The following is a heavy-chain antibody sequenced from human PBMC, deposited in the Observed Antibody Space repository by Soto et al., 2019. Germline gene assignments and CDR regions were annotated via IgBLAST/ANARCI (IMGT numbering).Heavy chain of an antibody. D-gene: IGHD3-22*01. V-gene: IGHV3-23*01. J-gene: IGHJ4*02. Sequence: EVQLLESGGGLVQPGGSLRLSCTASGFTFSTYGMSWVRQAPGKGLEWVSSLSGDGTTTYYIDSVKGRFTISRDNSRNTLSLQMNSLRTEDTALYYCAKDITFDSSAYNYCGQGILVTVSS. CDR1: GFTFSTYG. CDR2: LSGDGTTT. CDR3: AKDITFDSSAYNY.